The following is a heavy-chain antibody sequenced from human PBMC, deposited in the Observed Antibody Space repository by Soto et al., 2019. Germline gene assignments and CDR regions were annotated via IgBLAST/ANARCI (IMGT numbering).Heavy chain of an antibody. CDR1: GYTLTELS. V-gene: IGHV1-24*01. CDR3: ATVLYGAAAGSWRFDP. J-gene: IGHJ5*02. D-gene: IGHD6-13*01. Sequence: ASVKVSCKVSGYTLTELSMHWVRQAPGKGLEWMGGFDPEDGETIYAQKFQGRVTMTEDTSTDTAYMELSSLRSEDTAVYYCATVLYGAAAGSWRFDPWGQRTLVTVSS. CDR2: FDPEDGET.